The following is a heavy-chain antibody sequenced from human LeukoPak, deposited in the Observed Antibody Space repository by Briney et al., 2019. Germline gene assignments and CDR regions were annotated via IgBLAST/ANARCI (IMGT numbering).Heavy chain of an antibody. CDR1: GFTFSSYG. Sequence: GGSLRLSCAASGFTFSSYGMHWVRQAPGKGLEWVAVISYDGSNKYYADSVKGRFTISRDNSKNTLYLQMNSLRAEDTAVYYCAKVSLTGLWWRKGYFDYWGQGTLVTVSS. V-gene: IGHV3-30*18. CDR2: ISYDGSNK. D-gene: IGHD2-21*01. J-gene: IGHJ4*02. CDR3: AKVSLTGLWWRKGYFDY.